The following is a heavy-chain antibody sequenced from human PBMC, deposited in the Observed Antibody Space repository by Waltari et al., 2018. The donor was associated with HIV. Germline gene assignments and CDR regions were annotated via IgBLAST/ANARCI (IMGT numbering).Heavy chain of an antibody. CDR1: GFRFSDDN. Sequence: DVGLLESGGGLDGPGGSLSCSCEASGFRFSDDNMNWVRQGPGKGLEWVASIGSLHNFILYADSVKGRFTVSRDNAKNSLYLQMNSLTAEDTAVYYCARGPSSGWSWFDPWGQGTLVTVSS. CDR3: ARGPSSGWSWFDP. J-gene: IGHJ5*02. D-gene: IGHD6-19*01. V-gene: IGHV3-21*01. CDR2: IGSLHNFI.